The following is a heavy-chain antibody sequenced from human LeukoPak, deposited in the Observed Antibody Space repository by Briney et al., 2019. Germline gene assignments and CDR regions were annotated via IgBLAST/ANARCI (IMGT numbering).Heavy chain of an antibody. CDR3: TRRDCSGGSCYLDY. Sequence: GGSLRLSCAASGFTFSSSAMHWVRQASGKGLEWVGRIRSKANSYATAYAASVKGRFTISRDDSKNTAYLQMNSLKTEDTAVYYCTRRDCSGGSCYLDYWGPGTLVTVSS. J-gene: IGHJ4*02. CDR2: IRSKANSYAT. D-gene: IGHD2-15*01. V-gene: IGHV3-73*01. CDR1: GFTFSSSA.